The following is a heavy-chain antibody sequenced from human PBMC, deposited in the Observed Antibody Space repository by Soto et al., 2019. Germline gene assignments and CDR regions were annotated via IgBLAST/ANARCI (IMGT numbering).Heavy chain of an antibody. V-gene: IGHV1-2*02. D-gene: IGHD2-2*01. J-gene: IGHJ6*02. CDR1: GYTFTGYY. Sequence: ASVKVSCKASGYTFTGYYMHWVRQAPGQGLGWMGWINPNSGGTNYAQKFQGRVTMTRDTSISTAYMELSRLRSDDTAVYYCARDRCSSTSWVYYYYGMDVWGQGTTVTVSS. CDR2: INPNSGGT. CDR3: ARDRCSSTSWVYYYYGMDV.